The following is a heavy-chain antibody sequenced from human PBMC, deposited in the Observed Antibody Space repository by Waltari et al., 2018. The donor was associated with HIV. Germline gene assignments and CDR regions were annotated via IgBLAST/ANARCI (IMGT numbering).Heavy chain of an antibody. CDR2: INQAGTER. Sequence: EVRLVESGGGWVQPGGSLTLTCETSGFTFSFYWLSWVRQAPGKGLEGVANINQAGTERHDVDSVRGRFTISRDNGKRSSFLQMNSLTVEDTAVYYCATTHGSGDYDNDFDYWGQGTLV. V-gene: IGHV3-7*01. CDR1: GFTFSFYW. CDR3: ATTHGSGDYDNDFDY. D-gene: IGHD3-10*01. J-gene: IGHJ4*02.